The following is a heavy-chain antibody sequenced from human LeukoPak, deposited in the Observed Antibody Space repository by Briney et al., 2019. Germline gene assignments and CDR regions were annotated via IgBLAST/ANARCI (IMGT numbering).Heavy chain of an antibody. CDR2: IEHDGSTK. D-gene: IGHD3-10*01. Sequence: PGGSLSLSCTVSGFSFSSYWMSWVRQAPGKGLERVANIEHDGSTKFYLDSVKGRFTISRDNAMSSLYLQMDSLRAEDTAVYYCAKDQNYYYGSVFWGQGTLVTVSS. V-gene: IGHV3-7*03. CDR1: GFSFSSYW. J-gene: IGHJ4*02. CDR3: AKDQNYYYGSVF.